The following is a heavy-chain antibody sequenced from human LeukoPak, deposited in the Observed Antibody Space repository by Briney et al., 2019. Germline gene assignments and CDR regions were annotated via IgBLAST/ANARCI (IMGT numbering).Heavy chain of an antibody. CDR3: ARDFTTSSTAYFQH. CDR2: ISAHNGNA. D-gene: IGHD6-6*01. V-gene: IGHV1-18*01. Sequence: ASVKVSCKTSGYTFTSYGINWVRQAPGQGLEWMGRISAHNGNANYAQKFQGRVTMTTDTLATTAYMELRSLRSDDTAVYYCARDFTTSSTAYFQHWGQGTLVTVSS. CDR1: GYTFTSYG. J-gene: IGHJ1*01.